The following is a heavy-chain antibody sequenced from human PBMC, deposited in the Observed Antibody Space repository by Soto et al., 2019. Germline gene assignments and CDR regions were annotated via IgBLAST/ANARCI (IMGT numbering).Heavy chain of an antibody. CDR3: ARLGLTTVTSRGYYYMDV. CDR2: IYYSGSA. CDR1: GGSISSDDYY. D-gene: IGHD4-17*01. Sequence: SETLSLTCTVSGGSISSDDYYWSWIRQPPGKGMEWIGYIYYSGSAYYTPSLQSRFSISLDTSKNHFSLKLPSVPATDTAVYYCARLGLTTVTSRGYYYMDVWGKGTTVTVSS. V-gene: IGHV4-30-4*01. J-gene: IGHJ6*03.